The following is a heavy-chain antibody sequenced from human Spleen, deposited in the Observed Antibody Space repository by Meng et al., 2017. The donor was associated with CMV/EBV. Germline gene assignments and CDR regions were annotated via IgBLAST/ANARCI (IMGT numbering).Heavy chain of an antibody. D-gene: IGHD3-10*01. CDR1: GFTFDDYA. V-gene: IGHV3-9*01. CDR2: ISWNSGSI. Sequence: GGSLRLSCAASGFTFDDYAMHWVRQAPGKGLEWVSGISWNSGSIGYADSVKGRFTISRDNAKNSLYLQMNSLRAEDTALYYCARAEYYGGYYYGMDVWGQGATVTVSS. J-gene: IGHJ6*02. CDR3: ARAEYYGGYYYGMDV.